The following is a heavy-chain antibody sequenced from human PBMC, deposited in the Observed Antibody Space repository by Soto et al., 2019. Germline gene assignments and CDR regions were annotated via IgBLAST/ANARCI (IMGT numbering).Heavy chain of an antibody. CDR2: ISGSDSST. CDR3: AKDWGRVLGAENYWYY. J-gene: IGHJ4*02. Sequence: EVQLLESGGGLVQPGGSLSLSCAASGFIFSSYAMGWVRQAPGRGWGWVSGISGSDSSTYYADSVKGRFTISRDNSKSTLYLQMNSLRAEDTAVYYCAKDWGRVLGAENYWYYWGQGTLVTVSS. D-gene: IGHD2-8*02. V-gene: IGHV3-23*01. CDR1: GFIFSSYA.